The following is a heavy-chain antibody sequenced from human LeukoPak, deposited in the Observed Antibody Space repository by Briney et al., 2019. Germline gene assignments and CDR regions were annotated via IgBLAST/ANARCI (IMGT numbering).Heavy chain of an antibody. D-gene: IGHD2-2*01. CDR1: GFTFSSYS. Sequence: GGSLRLSCAASGFTFSSYSMNWVRQAPGKGLEWISYISSNSITTYYADSVKGRFTISRDNAKNSLYLQMNSLRAEDTAVYYCARAPYCSTTSCYVRYFGYWGQGTLVTVSS. CDR3: ARAPYCSTTSCYVRYFGY. V-gene: IGHV3-48*01. CDR2: ISSNSITT. J-gene: IGHJ4*02.